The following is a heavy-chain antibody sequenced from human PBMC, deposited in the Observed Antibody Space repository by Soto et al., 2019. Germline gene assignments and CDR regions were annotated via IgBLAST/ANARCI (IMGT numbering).Heavy chain of an antibody. J-gene: IGHJ4*02. CDR3: ARDSPPVDY. CDR2: ISAYNGNT. V-gene: IGHV1-18*01. CDR1: GYTFTSYG. Sequence: QVQLVQSGAEVKKPGASVKVSCKASGYTFTSYGVSWVRQAPGQGLEWMGWISAYNGNTKYAQKLQGRVTMTTDTSTNPAYMDLRRLRSDDTAVYYCARDSPPVDYWGQGTLVTVPS.